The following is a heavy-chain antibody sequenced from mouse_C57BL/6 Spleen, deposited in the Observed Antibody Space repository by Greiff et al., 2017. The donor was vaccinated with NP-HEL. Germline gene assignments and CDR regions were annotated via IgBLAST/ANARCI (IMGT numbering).Heavy chain of an antibody. V-gene: IGHV3-1*01. D-gene: IGHD6-1*01. J-gene: IGHJ2*01. CDR1: GYSITSGYD. CDR2: ISYSGST. Sequence: EVQLQESGPGMVKPSQSLSLTCTVTGYSITSGYDWHWIRHFPGNKLEWMGYISYSGSTNYNPSLKSRISITHDPSKNHFFLKLNSVTTEDTATYYCARGSNSFDYWGQGTTLTVSS. CDR3: ARGSNSFDY.